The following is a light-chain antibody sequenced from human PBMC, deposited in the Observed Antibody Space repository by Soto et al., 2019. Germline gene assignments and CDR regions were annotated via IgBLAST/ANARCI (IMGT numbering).Light chain of an antibody. CDR1: SSDVGGYNY. J-gene: IGLJ2*01. Sequence: QSALTQPASVSGSPGQSITISCTGTSSDVGGYNYVSWYQQHPGKAPKLMIYDVSNRPSGVSNRFSGSKSGNTASLTISGLQAEDEADYYCSSYTSSNTSLGVFGGGTKLTVL. V-gene: IGLV2-14*01. CDR3: SSYTSSNTSLGV. CDR2: DVS.